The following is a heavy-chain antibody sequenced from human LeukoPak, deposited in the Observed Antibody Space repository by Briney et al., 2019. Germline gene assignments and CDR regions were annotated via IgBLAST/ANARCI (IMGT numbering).Heavy chain of an antibody. CDR3: AKGNNWGPFDY. V-gene: IGHV3-23*01. CDR2: ISGSGGST. Sequence: GGSLRLSCEASGFTFSSFGMSWVRQAPGKGLEWVSAISGSGGSTYYADSVKGRLTISRDNSKNTLYLQMNNLRAEDTAVYYCAKGNNWGPFDYWGQGTLVTVSS. J-gene: IGHJ4*02. D-gene: IGHD7-27*01. CDR1: GFTFSSFG.